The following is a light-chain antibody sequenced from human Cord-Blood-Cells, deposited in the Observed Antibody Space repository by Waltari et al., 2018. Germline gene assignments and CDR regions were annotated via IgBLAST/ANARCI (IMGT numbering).Light chain of an antibody. CDR3: SSYTSSSTLV. J-gene: IGLJ1*01. V-gene: IGLV2-14*03. CDR1: SSDVGGYNS. CDR2: DVN. Sequence: QSALTQPASVAGSPGQSITISCTGTSSDVGGYNSVSWYQKHPGKAPTLIIYDVNKRPAGVSKRFYGSKSGNTASLPISGLQADDEADYYCSSYTSSSTLVFGTGTKVTVL.